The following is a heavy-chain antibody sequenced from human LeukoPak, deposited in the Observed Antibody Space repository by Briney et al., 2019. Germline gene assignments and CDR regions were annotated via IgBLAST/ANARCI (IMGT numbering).Heavy chain of an antibody. CDR3: ARAGSFWHYVY. D-gene: IGHD1-7*01. J-gene: IGHJ4*02. Sequence: GGSLRLSCVASGFTFGKYWMSWVRQAPGKGLEGVANIKLDGSEKNYVDSVKGRFTISRDNTKNSLSLQMNGLRVEDTAVYYCARAGSFWHYVYWGQGTLVTVSS. V-gene: IGHV3-7*01. CDR1: GFTFGKYW. CDR2: IKLDGSEK.